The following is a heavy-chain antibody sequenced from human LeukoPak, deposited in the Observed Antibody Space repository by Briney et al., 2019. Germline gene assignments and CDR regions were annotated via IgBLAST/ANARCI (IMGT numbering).Heavy chain of an antibody. CDR2: IRSKAYGGTT. Sequence: GGSLRLSCAASGFTFSSYGMHWVRQAPGKGLEWVGFIRSKAYGGTTEYAASVKGRFTISRDDSKSIAYLQMNSLKTEDTAVYYCTSSEYSSSWGWGQGTLVTVSS. CDR1: GFTFSSYG. V-gene: IGHV3-49*04. CDR3: TSSEYSSSWG. D-gene: IGHD6-13*01. J-gene: IGHJ4*02.